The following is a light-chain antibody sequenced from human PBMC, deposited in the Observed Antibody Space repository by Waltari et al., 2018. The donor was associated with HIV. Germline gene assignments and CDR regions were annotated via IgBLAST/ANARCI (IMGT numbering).Light chain of an antibody. V-gene: IGLV2-8*01. Sequence: QSALTQPPSASGSPGQAVTISCTGTTSHIGRYAFVSWYQQHPGKAPKLIIYAINERPSGVPDRFSGSKSGNTATLAVSGLQADDEADYYCSSYAGSDNWVFGGGTTVTVL. CDR1: TSHIGRYAF. CDR2: AIN. J-gene: IGLJ3*02. CDR3: SSYAGSDNWV.